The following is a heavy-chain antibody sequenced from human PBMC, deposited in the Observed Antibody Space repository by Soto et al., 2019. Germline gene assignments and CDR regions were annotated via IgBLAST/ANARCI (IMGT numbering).Heavy chain of an antibody. D-gene: IGHD3-22*01. CDR3: AKGRITSYYDGLDY. V-gene: IGHV3-23*01. CDR2: ISDSGSST. J-gene: IGHJ4*02. CDR1: GFTFSTYA. Sequence: GGSLRLSCAASGFTFSTYAMSWVRQAPGKGLEWVSVISDSGSSTYYAASVKGRLTISRDNSKNTLHLQMNSLRAEDTAVYYCAKGRITSYYDGLDYWGQGTQVTVSS.